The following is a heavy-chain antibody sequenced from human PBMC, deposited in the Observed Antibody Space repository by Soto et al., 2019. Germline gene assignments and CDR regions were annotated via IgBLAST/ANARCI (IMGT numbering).Heavy chain of an antibody. Sequence: PSETLSLTCAVSGGSISSSNWWSWVRQPPGQGLEWIGQIYHSGSTNYNPSLKSRVTISVDKSKNHFSLELSSVTAADTAVYYCARQPPPYLGWIDYWGQGTLVTVSS. J-gene: IGHJ4*02. CDR2: IYHSGST. CDR1: GGSISSSNW. V-gene: IGHV4-4*02. CDR3: ARQPPPYLGWIDY. D-gene: IGHD3-16*01.